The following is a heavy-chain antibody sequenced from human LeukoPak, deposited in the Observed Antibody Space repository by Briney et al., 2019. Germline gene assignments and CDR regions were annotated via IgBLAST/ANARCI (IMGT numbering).Heavy chain of an antibody. Sequence: KPSETLSLTCTVSGGSISSYYWSWIRQPPGKGLEWIGYIYYSGSTNYNPSLKSRVTISVDTSKNQFSLKLSSVTAADTAVYYCASSRGVVVPAAIDYWGQGTLATVSS. D-gene: IGHD2-2*01. J-gene: IGHJ4*02. V-gene: IGHV4-59*01. CDR3: ASSRGVVVPAAIDY. CDR1: GGSISSYY. CDR2: IYYSGST.